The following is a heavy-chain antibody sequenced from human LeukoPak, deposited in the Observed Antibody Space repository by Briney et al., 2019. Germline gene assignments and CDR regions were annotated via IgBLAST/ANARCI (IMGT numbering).Heavy chain of an antibody. CDR2: INKDGTST. J-gene: IGHJ4*02. V-gene: IGHV3-74*01. Sequence: GGSLRLSCAASGFTFSSYWMHWVRQAPGKGLVWVSRINKDGTSTTNADSVKGRFTISRDNAKNMLYLQVNSLRAEDTAVYYCTRDMIRGVVNYWGQGTLVTVSS. CDR1: GFTFSSYW. D-gene: IGHD3-10*01. CDR3: TRDMIRGVVNY.